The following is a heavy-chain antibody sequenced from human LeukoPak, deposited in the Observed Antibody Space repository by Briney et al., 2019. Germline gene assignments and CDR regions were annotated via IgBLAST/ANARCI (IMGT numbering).Heavy chain of an antibody. CDR2: MNPNSGNT. V-gene: IGHV1-8*01. D-gene: IGHD3-3*01. Sequence: GASVKVSCKASGYTFTSYDINWVRQATGQGLEWMGWMNPNSGNTGYAQKFQGRVTMTRNTSISAAYMELSSLRSEDTAVYYCARTFYDFWSGSNSFFDYWGQGTLVTVSS. CDR3: ARTFYDFWSGSNSFFDY. J-gene: IGHJ4*02. CDR1: GYTFTSYD.